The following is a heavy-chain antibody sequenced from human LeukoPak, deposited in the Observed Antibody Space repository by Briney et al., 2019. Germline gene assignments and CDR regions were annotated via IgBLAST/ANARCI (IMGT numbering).Heavy chain of an antibody. Sequence: KISCKGSGYSFTSYWIGWVRQAPGQGLEWMGGIIPIFGTANYAQKFQGRVTITADESTSTAYMELSSLRSEDTAVYYCASGDYYYGMDVWGQGTTVTVSS. J-gene: IGHJ6*02. CDR1: GYSFTSYW. CDR2: IIPIFGTA. V-gene: IGHV1-69*01. CDR3: ASGDYYYGMDV.